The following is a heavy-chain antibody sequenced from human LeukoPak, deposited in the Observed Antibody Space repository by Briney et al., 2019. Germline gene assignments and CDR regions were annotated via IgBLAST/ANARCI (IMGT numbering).Heavy chain of an antibody. CDR2: ISYDGSNK. J-gene: IGHJ4*02. CDR1: GFTFSSYA. V-gene: IGHV3-30-3*01. Sequence: GGSLRLSCAASGFTFSSYAMPWVRQAPGKGLDGVAVISYDGSNKYDADSVKGRFTISRDNSKNTLYLQMNSLRAEDTAVYYCARDVGGIAAAGTSADYWGQGTLVTVSS. CDR3: ARDVGGIAAAGTSADY. D-gene: IGHD6-13*01.